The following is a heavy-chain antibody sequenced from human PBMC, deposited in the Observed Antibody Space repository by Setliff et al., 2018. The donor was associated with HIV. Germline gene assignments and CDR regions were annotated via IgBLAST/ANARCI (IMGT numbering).Heavy chain of an antibody. J-gene: IGHJ4*02. D-gene: IGHD3-22*01. V-gene: IGHV1-2*04. CDR1: GYTFTSYG. Sequence: ASVKVSCKASGYTFTSYGISWVRQAPGQGLEWMGWINPNSGGTNYAQKFQGWVTMTRDTSISTAYMELSRLRSDDTAVYYCARGRYYYDSSGYYPLDYWGQGTLVTVSS. CDR3: ARGRYYYDSSGYYPLDY. CDR2: INPNSGGT.